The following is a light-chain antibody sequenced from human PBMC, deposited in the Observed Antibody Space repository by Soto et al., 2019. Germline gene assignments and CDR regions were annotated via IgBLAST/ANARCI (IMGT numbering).Light chain of an antibody. CDR1: QSVSSN. Sequence: EIVRTESPATLSLSRLERSTLAVRASQSVSSNLAWYQQKPGQAPRLLIYGASTRATGIPARFSGSGSGTEFTLTISSLQSEDFAVYYCQQYNNWPLTFGGGTRLEI. J-gene: IGKJ5*01. CDR2: GAS. CDR3: QQYNNWPLT. V-gene: IGKV3-15*01.